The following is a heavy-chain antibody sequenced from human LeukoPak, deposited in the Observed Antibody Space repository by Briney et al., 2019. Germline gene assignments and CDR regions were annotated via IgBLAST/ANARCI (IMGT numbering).Heavy chain of an antibody. CDR3: ARDYGDYALDS. V-gene: IGHV1-46*01. CDR2: INPSGGAT. Sequence: ASVKVSCKASGYSFTSYYMHWVRQAPGQGLEWMGIINPSGGATSSAQKFQGRVTMTRDTSTSTVYMELSSLRSEDTAVYYCARDYGDYALDSGGQGTLVTVSS. J-gene: IGHJ4*02. CDR1: GYSFTSYY. D-gene: IGHD4-17*01.